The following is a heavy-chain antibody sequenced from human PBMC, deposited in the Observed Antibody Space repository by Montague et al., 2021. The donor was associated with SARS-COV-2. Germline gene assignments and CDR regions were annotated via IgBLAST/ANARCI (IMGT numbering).Heavy chain of an antibody. D-gene: IGHD6-13*01. Sequence: SLRLSCAASGFTFSSYSMNWVRQASGKGLEWVSSISSSSSYIYYADSVKGRFTISRDNAKNSLYLQMNSLRAEDTAVYYCVRPRYIAAAGPEYFQHWGQGTLVTVSS. CDR1: GFTFSSYS. J-gene: IGHJ1*01. CDR3: VRPRYIAAAGPEYFQH. CDR2: ISSSSSYI. V-gene: IGHV3-21*01.